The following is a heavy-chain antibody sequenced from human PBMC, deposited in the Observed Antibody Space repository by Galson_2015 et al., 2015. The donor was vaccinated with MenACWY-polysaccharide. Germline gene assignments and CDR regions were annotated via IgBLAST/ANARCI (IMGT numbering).Heavy chain of an antibody. Sequence: ETLSLTCSLSGGSVKNRYWSWFRQPPGKGLEWIGYIFYTGSTTYNPSLKSRVTISIDASESHFSLNLTSVTAADTAVYYCARSRALTDYWGQGTLVTVSS. CDR3: ARSRALTDY. CDR1: GGSVKNRY. V-gene: IGHV4-59*02. J-gene: IGHJ4*02. CDR2: IFYTGST.